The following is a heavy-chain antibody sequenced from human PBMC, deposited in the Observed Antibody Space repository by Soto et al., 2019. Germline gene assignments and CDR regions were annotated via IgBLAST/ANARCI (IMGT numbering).Heavy chain of an antibody. CDR1: GGSITNHY. Sequence: QVHLQESGPGLVKPSETLSLTCTVSGGSITNHYWSWIRQPPGKGLEWIGYVDVRGSTNYSPSLRSRVSMSVAPSGNRFSLSLNSATAADTAVYYCARESSIRGLVYVSNWLAPWGQGTLVTVSS. V-gene: IGHV4-59*11. J-gene: IGHJ5*02. CDR3: ARESSIRGLVYVSNWLAP. D-gene: IGHD3-10*01. CDR2: VDVRGST.